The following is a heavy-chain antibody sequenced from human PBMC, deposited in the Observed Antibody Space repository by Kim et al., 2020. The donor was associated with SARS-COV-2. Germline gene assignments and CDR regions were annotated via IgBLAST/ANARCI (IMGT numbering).Heavy chain of an antibody. CDR3: ARGGYSYYYYGMDV. V-gene: IGHV1-18*01. Sequence: AQKLQGRVTMTTDTSTSTAYMELRSLRSDDTAVYYCARGGYSYYYYGMDVWGQGTTVTVSS. D-gene: IGHD5-18*01. J-gene: IGHJ6*02.